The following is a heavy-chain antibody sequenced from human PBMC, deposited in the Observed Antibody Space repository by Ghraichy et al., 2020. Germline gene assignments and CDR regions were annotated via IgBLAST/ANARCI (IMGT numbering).Heavy chain of an antibody. D-gene: IGHD1-26*01. CDR1: GYSISSGYY. Sequence: SETLSLTCTVSGYSISSGYYWGWIRQPPGKGLEWIGSIYHSGSTYYNPSLKSRVTISEDTSKNQFSLKVSSVTAADTAVYYCAMHSWSYYNEFDYWGQGTLVTVSS. CDR3: AMHSWSYYNEFDY. CDR2: IYHSGST. V-gene: IGHV4-38-2*02. J-gene: IGHJ4*02.